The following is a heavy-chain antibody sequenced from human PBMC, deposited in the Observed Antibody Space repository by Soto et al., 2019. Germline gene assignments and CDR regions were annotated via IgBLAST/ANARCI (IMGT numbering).Heavy chain of an antibody. CDR2: IYGIGATT. CDR3: AKNSGGFES. V-gene: IGHV3-23*01. D-gene: IGHD3-10*01. CDR1: GFTFSSNG. Sequence: EVRVLESGGGLVQPGGSLRLSCAASGFTFSSNGMTCVRQAPGKGLEWVSTIYGIGATTYYADFVEGRATVSRDNSKNTAEVQMNSMRADDTALYYCAKNSGGFESWGQANVVTVSS. J-gene: IGHJ5*01.